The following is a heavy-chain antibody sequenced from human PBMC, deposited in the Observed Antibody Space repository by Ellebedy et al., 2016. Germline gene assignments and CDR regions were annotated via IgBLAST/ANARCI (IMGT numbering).Heavy chain of an antibody. CDR1: GGSVSRDG. CDR3: AKWNGDWNAYDV. V-gene: IGHV4-59*02. D-gene: IGHD1-1*01. J-gene: IGHJ3*01. CDR2: VFHTGTT. Sequence: AETLSLTCNVSGGSVSRDGWEWIRRPAGKGLEWVGYVFHTGTTNYSPSLKSRVTMSVDTSKSQFSLGLTSVTAADTAVYYCAKWNGDWNAYDVWGQGTMVTVSS.